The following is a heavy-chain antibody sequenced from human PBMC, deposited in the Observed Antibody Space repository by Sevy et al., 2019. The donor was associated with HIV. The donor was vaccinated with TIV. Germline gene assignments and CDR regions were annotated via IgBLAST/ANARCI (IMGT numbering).Heavy chain of an antibody. CDR3: ANWPWGYVYSSSSRCDY. J-gene: IGHJ4*02. Sequence: GGSLRLSCAASGFTFSSYSMNWVRQPPGKGLEWVSYISSSGSAIYYADSVKGRFTISRDNAKNSLYLQMNSLRDEDTAVYYCANWPWGYVYSSSSRCDYWGQGTLVTVSS. V-gene: IGHV3-48*02. CDR2: ISSSGSAI. D-gene: IGHD6-6*01. CDR1: GFTFSSYS.